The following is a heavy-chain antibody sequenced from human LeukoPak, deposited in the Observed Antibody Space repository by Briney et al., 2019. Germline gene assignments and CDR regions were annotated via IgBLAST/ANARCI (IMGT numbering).Heavy chain of an antibody. CDR2: IKHSGST. V-gene: IGHV4-4*02. CDR3: ARGSPVVGLNY. CDR1: GGSIDMTNY. Sequence: PSETLSLTCGVSGGSIDMTNYWSWVRQPPGKGLEWIGEIKHSGSTNYNPSLKSRVTMSVDTSKNQFSLKLSSVTAADTAVYYCARGSPVVGLNYWGQGTLVTVSS. J-gene: IGHJ4*02. D-gene: IGHD2-15*01.